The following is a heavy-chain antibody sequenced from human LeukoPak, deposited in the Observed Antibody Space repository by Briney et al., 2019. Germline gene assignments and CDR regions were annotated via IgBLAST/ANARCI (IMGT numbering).Heavy chain of an antibody. D-gene: IGHD5-12*01. V-gene: IGHV3-30*18. J-gene: IGHJ6*02. CDR3: AKDQSGYDFEDYYYGMDV. CDR1: GFTFSSYG. Sequence: HPGGSLRLSCAASGFTFSSYGMHWVRQAPGKGLEWVAVISYDGSNKYYADSVKGRFTISRDNSKNTLYLQMNSLRAEDTAVYYCAKDQSGYDFEDYYYGMDVWGQGTTVTVSS. CDR2: ISYDGSNK.